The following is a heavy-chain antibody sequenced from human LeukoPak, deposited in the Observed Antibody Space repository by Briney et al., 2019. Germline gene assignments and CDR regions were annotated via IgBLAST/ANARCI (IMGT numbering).Heavy chain of an antibody. V-gene: IGHV1-18*01. Sequence: GASVKVSCKASGYIFTSYGISWVRQAPGQGLEWMGWISTNKGNTNYAQRLQGRVTMTTDTSTSTAYMELRSLRSDDTAIYYCVRDIQWRFDPWGQGTPVTVSS. CDR3: VRDIQWRFDP. J-gene: IGHJ5*02. CDR2: ISTNKGNT. CDR1: GYIFTSYG. D-gene: IGHD2-8*01.